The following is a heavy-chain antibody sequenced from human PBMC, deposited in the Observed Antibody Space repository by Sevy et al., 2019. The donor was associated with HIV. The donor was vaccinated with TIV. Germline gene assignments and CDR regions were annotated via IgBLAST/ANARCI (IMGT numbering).Heavy chain of an antibody. V-gene: IGHV3-21*01. J-gene: IGHJ2*01. CDR1: GFTFSSYS. D-gene: IGHD6-19*01. CDR3: AREKLGVGYSSGWRYFDL. Sequence: GGSLRLSCAASGFTFSSYSMNWVRQAPGKGLEWVSSISSSSSYIYYADSVKGRFTIPRDNAKNSLYLQMNSLRAEDTAVYYCAREKLGVGYSSGWRYFDLWGRGTLVTVSS. CDR2: ISSSSSYI.